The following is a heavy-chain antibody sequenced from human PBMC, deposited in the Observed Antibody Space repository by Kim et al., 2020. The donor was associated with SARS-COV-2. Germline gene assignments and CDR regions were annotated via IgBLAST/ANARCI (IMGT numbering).Heavy chain of an antibody. CDR3: ARDRGYYYDSSGYWGDAFDI. V-gene: IGHV3-74*01. Sequence: RFTISRDNAKNTLYLQMNSLRAEDTAVYYCARDRGYYYDSSGYWGDAFDIWGQGTMVTVSS. D-gene: IGHD3-22*01. J-gene: IGHJ3*02.